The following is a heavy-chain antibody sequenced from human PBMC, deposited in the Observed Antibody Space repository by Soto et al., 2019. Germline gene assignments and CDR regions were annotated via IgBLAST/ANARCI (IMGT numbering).Heavy chain of an antibody. CDR2: ISGSGGST. Sequence: EVQLLESGGGLVQPGGSLRLSCAASGFTFSSYAMSWVRQAPGKGLDWVSAISGSGGSTYYADSVKCRFTISRNNSKNTLNHKMKSPRAGDTAVYYCEKEGQQLGGGYFDYWGQGTLVTVSS. J-gene: IGHJ4*02. D-gene: IGHD6-13*01. CDR1: GFTFSSYA. V-gene: IGHV3-23*01. CDR3: EKEGQQLGGGYFDY.